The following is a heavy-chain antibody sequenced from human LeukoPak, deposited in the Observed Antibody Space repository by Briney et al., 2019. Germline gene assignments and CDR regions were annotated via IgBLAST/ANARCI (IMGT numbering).Heavy chain of an antibody. D-gene: IGHD1-26*01. CDR3: ARDLGVGATTPFDY. Sequence: PGGSLRLSCAASGFTFSSYSMNWVRQAPGKGLEWVSYISSSSSTIYYADSVKGRFTISRDNAKNSLYLQMNSLRAEDTAVYYCARDLGVGATTPFDYWGQGTLVTVSS. CDR2: ISSSSSTI. CDR1: GFTFSSYS. V-gene: IGHV3-48*01. J-gene: IGHJ4*02.